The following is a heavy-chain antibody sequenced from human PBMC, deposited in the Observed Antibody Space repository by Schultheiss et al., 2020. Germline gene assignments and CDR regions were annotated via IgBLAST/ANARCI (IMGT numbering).Heavy chain of an antibody. Sequence: WGSMRLACAASGFTFSNAWMSWVRQAPGKGLEWVGRIKSKTDGGTTDYAAPVKGRFTISRDDSKNTLYLQMNSLKTEDTAVYYCTTPQPDIVGATFWWRLDIWGTGTMVTVAS. D-gene: IGHD1-26*01. CDR3: TTPQPDIVGATFWWRLDI. V-gene: IGHV3-15*01. J-gene: IGHJ3*02. CDR1: GFTFSNAW. CDR2: IKSKTDGGTT.